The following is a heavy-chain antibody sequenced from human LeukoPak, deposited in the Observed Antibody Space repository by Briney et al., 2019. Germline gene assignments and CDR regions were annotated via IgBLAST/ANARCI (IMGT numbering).Heavy chain of an antibody. CDR2: IKEDGSDK. J-gene: IGHJ4*02. Sequence: PGVSLRLLCGTSGFTFSYSWMSWLRQAPGRGLEGVASIKEDGSDKYYLDSVRGRFTISRDNAEDSLYLQLDDLRAEDTAVFYCARHLLRGQNFDYWGQGTLVTVSS. V-gene: IGHV3-7*01. CDR1: GFTFSYSW. CDR3: ARHLLRGQNFDY.